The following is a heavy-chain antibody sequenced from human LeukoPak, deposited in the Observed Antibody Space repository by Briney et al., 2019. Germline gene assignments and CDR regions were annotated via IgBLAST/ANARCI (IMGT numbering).Heavy chain of an antibody. CDR3: ARGPAGYN. CDR1: GFTVSSNH. Sequence: AGGSLRLSCAASGFTVSSNHMSWVRQAPGKGLEWVSVIYSGGGTDYADSVKGRFTISRDNSKNTLYLQMNSLRAEDTAVYHCARGPAGYNWGQGTLVTVSS. J-gene: IGHJ4*02. D-gene: IGHD1-1*01. CDR2: IYSGGGT. V-gene: IGHV3-53*01.